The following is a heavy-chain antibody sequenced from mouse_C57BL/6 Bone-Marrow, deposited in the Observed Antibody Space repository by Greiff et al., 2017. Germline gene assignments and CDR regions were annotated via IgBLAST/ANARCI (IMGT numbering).Heavy chain of an antibody. CDR2: ISSGGSYT. J-gene: IGHJ3*01. CDR1: GFTFSSYG. V-gene: IGHV5-6*02. Sequence: EVKLVESGGDLVKPGGSLKLSCAASGFTFSSYGMSWVRQTPDKRLAWVATISSGGSYTYYPDSVKGRFTISRDNAKNTLYLQMSSLKSEDTAMYYCASSSWAWFAYWGQGTLVTVSA. D-gene: IGHD1-1*01. CDR3: ASSSWAWFAY.